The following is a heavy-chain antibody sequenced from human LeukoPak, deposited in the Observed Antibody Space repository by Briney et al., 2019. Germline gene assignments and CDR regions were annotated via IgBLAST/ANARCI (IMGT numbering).Heavy chain of an antibody. CDR1: RFTFSNYA. CDR3: ARGGDYGDY. Sequence: GGSLRLSCAASRFTFSNYAMHWVRQAPGKGLEWVAVISYDGSNKYYADSVKGRFTISRDNSKNTLYLQMNSLRAEDTAVYYCARGGDYGDYWGQGTLVTVSS. CDR2: ISYDGSNK. D-gene: IGHD2-15*01. V-gene: IGHV3-30-3*01. J-gene: IGHJ4*02.